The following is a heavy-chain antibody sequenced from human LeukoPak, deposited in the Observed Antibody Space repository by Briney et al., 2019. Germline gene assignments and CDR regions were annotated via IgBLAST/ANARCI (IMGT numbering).Heavy chain of an antibody. CDR1: GGSISSGGYY. V-gene: IGHV4-31*03. Sequence: PSETLCLTCTVSGGSISSGGYYWSWIRQHPGKGLEWIGYIYYSGSTYYNPSLKSRVTISVDTSKNQFSLKLSSVTAADTAVYYCARDIGSYFLSYYYYGMDAWGQGTTVTVSS. CDR2: IYYSGST. D-gene: IGHD1-26*01. CDR3: ARDIGSYFLSYYYYGMDA. J-gene: IGHJ6*02.